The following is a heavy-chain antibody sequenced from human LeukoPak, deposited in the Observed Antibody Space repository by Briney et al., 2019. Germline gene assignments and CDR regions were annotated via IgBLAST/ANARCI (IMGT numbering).Heavy chain of an antibody. Sequence: SETPSLTCAVYGGSFSGYYWSWIRQPPGKGLEWIGEINHSGSTNYNPSLKSRVTISVDTSKNQFSLKLSSVTAADTAVYYCARHRLRFLEWLSNWFDPWGQGTLVTVSS. CDR2: INHSGST. CDR1: GGSFSGYY. CDR3: ARHRLRFLEWLSNWFDP. D-gene: IGHD3-3*01. J-gene: IGHJ5*02. V-gene: IGHV4-34*01.